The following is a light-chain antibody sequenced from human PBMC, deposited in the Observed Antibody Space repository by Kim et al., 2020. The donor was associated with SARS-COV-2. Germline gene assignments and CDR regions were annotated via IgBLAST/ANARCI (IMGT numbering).Light chain of an antibody. CDR1: SLRNYY. J-gene: IGLJ3*02. CDR2: GRN. Sequence: SSELTQDPAVSVALGQTVRITCQGDSLRNYYASWYQQKPRQAPVVVIYGRNDRPSGIPDRFSVSNSGNTASLTITGAQAEDEANYYCNSRDSSGNHLVFG. V-gene: IGLV3-19*01. CDR3: NSRDSSGNHLV.